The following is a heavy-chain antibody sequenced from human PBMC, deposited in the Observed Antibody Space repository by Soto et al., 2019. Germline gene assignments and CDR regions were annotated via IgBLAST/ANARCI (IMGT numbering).Heavy chain of an antibody. CDR1: GFTFRNYG. Sequence: QVQLVESGGGVVQPGRSLRLSCAASGFTFRNYGIHWVRLTPGTGLEWVAGIRYDGSERYYIVSVKGRFTISRDNFRRKVFLQMDGLRAEDTAVYYCARGGPNGSYFDYWGQGTLVTVSS. CDR2: IRYDGSER. D-gene: IGHD1-1*01. V-gene: IGHV3-33*01. J-gene: IGHJ4*02. CDR3: ARGGPNGSYFDY.